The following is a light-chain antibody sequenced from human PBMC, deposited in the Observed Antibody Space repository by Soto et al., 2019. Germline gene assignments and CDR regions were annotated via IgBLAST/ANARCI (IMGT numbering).Light chain of an antibody. Sequence: EIVLTQSPGTLSLSPGERATLSCRASQSVSSSDLAWYQQKPGQAPRLLIYGASSRATGIPDRFSGSGSGTYLTLTISRLEPEDFAVYYCQQDGSSPRTFGQGTKVEIK. CDR1: QSVSSSD. V-gene: IGKV3-20*01. J-gene: IGKJ1*01. CDR2: GAS. CDR3: QQDGSSPRT.